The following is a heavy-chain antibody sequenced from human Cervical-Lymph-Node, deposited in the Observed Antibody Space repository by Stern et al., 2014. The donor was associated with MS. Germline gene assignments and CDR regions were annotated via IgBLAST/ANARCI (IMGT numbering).Heavy chain of an antibody. J-gene: IGHJ4*02. D-gene: IGHD2-15*01. Sequence: SGPTLVKPTQTVTLTCTLSGFSVATAGVGVGWIRQPPGKALEWLAPIFWDGDKLYSPSLKNRLTIIKDTSKNQVVLTMTNVDPVDTATYYCAHSRVKYCRGGTCYSSLFDYWGQGTLVTVSS. V-gene: IGHV2-5*02. CDR1: GFSVATAGVG. CDR2: IFWDGDK. CDR3: AHSRVKYCRGGTCYSSLFDY.